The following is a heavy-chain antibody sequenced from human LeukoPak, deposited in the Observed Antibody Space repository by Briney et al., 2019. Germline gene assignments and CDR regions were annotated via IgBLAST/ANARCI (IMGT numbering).Heavy chain of an antibody. Sequence: GSVRLSWAASGFAFRGKSMNWVRQAHGKGLEWVSLISTGSTYRNYAHSLQGRFTMSRDNAKNSLYMQMSSPRSEDTAVYYCERDHLGKGGAVCDLWGQGTLVTVSS. J-gene: IGHJ4*02. CDR3: ERDHLGKGGAVCDL. CDR2: ISTGSTYR. CDR1: GFAFRGKS. D-gene: IGHD3-16*01. V-gene: IGHV3-21*01.